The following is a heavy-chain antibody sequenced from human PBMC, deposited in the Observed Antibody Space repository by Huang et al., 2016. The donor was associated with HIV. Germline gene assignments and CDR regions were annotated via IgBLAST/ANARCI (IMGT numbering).Heavy chain of an antibody. CDR1: GYTFTRYA. J-gene: IGHJ4*02. V-gene: IGHV7-4-1*02. CDR3: ARDYYDSRGYDIHAVVDY. Sequence: QVQLVQSGSELRKPGASVKVSCQASGYTFTRYAMNWVRQAPGQGSEWMGCLNTKTGNPTDAQALTGRFVLSLDTSGSTAYLQISSLEAEDTAVYYCARDYYDSRGYDIHAVVDYWGQGTLVTVSS. D-gene: IGHD3-22*01. CDR2: LNTKTGNP.